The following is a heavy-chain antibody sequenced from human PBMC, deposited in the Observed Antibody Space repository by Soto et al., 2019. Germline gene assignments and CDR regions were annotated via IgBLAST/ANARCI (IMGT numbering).Heavy chain of an antibody. D-gene: IGHD6-19*01. Sequence: EVQLLESGGGLVQPGGSLRLSCAASGFTFSSYAMSWVRQAPGKGLEWVSAISGSGGSTYYADSVKGRFTISRDNSKNTLYLQMNSLRAEDTAVYYCAKDRSLIPPGIAVAGQVMDYWGQGTLVTVSS. CDR1: GFTFSSYA. CDR3: AKDRSLIPPGIAVAGQVMDY. J-gene: IGHJ4*02. CDR2: ISGSGGST. V-gene: IGHV3-23*01.